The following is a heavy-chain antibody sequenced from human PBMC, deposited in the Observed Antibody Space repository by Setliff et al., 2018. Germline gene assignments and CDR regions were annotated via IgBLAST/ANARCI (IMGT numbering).Heavy chain of an antibody. J-gene: IGHJ5*02. V-gene: IGHV4-39*07. CDR1: GASVGSSNYY. CDR2: VFYNGNT. D-gene: IGHD3-10*01. CDR3: ARDNKWGNSYSGSGTYSRWFDP. Sequence: SSETLSLTCIVSGASVGSSNYYWGWVRQSPEKGLQWVGSVFYNGNTYYNPSLKGRVTVSVDRSNNQFSLKLSYVTAADTAVYFCARDNKWGNSYSGSGTYSRWFDPWGQGTLVTVSS.